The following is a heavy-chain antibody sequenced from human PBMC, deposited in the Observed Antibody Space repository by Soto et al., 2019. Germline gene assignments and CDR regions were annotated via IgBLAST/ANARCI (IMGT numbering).Heavy chain of an antibody. Sequence: QVQLQESGPGLVKPSQTLSLTCTVSGGSISSGGYYWSWIRQHPGKGLEWIGYIYYSGSTYYNPSLKSRVTISVDTYKTQFPLKLSSVTAADTAVYYCAREGRSSGYWAHDYGMDVWGQGTTVTVSS. D-gene: IGHD3-22*01. J-gene: IGHJ6*02. V-gene: IGHV4-31*03. CDR1: GGSISSGGYY. CDR3: AREGRSSGYWAHDYGMDV. CDR2: IYYSGST.